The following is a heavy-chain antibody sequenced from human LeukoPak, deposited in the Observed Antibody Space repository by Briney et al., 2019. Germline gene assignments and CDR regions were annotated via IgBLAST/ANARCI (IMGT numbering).Heavy chain of an antibody. J-gene: IGHJ3*02. CDR2: ISYDGSNK. CDR3: ASVTYSYGPMGAFDI. D-gene: IGHD5-18*01. CDR1: GFTFSSYA. V-gene: IGHV3-30*04. Sequence: GRSLRLSCAASGFTFSSYAMHWVRQAPGKGLEWVAVISYDGSNKYYADSVKGRFTISRDNSKNTLYLQMNSLRAEDTAVYYCASVTYSYGPMGAFDIWGQGTMVTVSS.